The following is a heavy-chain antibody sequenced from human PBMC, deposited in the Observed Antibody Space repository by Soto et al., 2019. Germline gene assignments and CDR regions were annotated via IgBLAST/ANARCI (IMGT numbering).Heavy chain of an antibody. CDR3: ARHGVRGLQLYYFDY. V-gene: IGHV5-51*01. Sequence: PGESLKISCKGSGYSFTSYWIGWVRQMPGKGLEWMGIIYPGDSDIRYSPSFQGQVSISADKSISTAYLQWSSLKASDTAMFYCARHGVRGLQLYYFDYSGHGTLFTVSS. CDR2: IYPGDSDI. J-gene: IGHJ4*01. CDR1: GYSFTSYW. D-gene: IGHD1-7*01.